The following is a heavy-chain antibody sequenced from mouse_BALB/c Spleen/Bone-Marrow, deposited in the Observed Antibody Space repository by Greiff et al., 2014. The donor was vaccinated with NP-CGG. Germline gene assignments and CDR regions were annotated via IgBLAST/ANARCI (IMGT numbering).Heavy chain of an antibody. CDR2: IWAGGST. D-gene: IGHD2-3*01. V-gene: IGHV2-9*02. J-gene: IGHJ4*01. Sequence: VKLVESGPGLVAPSQSLSITCTVSGFSLTSYGVHWVRQPPGKGPEWLGIIWAGGSTNYNSALMSRLSISKDNSKSQVFLKMNSLQTDDTAMYYCAREDGYFHYYAVDYWGQGTSVTVSS. CDR1: GFSLTSYG. CDR3: AREDGYFHYYAVDY.